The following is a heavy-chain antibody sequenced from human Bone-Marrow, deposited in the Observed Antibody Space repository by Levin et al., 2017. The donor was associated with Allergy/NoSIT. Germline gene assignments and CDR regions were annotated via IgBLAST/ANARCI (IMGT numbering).Heavy chain of an antibody. V-gene: IGHV3-11*01. CDR1: GFTFSDYY. J-gene: IGHJ4*02. CDR2: ISSTGTTI. CDR3: ATYFGDYYYFDS. D-gene: IGHD4-17*01. Sequence: PGGSLRLSCAASGFTFSDYYMGWIRQSPGKGLEWVSYISSTGTTILYADSVKGRFTISRDNAANSLFLQISSLRAEDTAVYYCATYFGDYYYFDSWGQGTLVTVSS.